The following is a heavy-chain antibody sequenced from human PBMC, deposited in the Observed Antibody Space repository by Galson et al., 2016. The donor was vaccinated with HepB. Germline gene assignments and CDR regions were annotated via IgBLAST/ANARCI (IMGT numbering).Heavy chain of an antibody. J-gene: IGHJ4*02. CDR3: ARDRGGTYSNCFDY. CDR1: GFTFSTYA. Sequence: SLRLSCAASGFTFSTYAFHWVRQAPGKGLEWVANIKQDGSEKYYVDSVKGRFTISRDNAKNSLYLQINSLSAEDTAVYYCARDRGGTYSNCFDYWGQGTMVTVSS. D-gene: IGHD1-26*01. V-gene: IGHV3-7*03. CDR2: IKQDGSEK.